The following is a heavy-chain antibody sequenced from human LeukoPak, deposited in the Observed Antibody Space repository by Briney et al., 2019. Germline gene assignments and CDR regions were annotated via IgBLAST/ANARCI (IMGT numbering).Heavy chain of an antibody. CDR3: AKATYSTSPGYYFDY. CDR1: GFTFVNYA. V-gene: IGHV3-9*01. Sequence: GRSLRLSCAVSGFTFVNYAIHWVRQAPGKGLEWVSGFDYNSGRIDYADSVKGRFTISRDNAKNSLYLQMNSLRVEDTAFYYCAKATYSTSPGYYFDYWGQGTLVTVSS. CDR2: FDYNSGRI. J-gene: IGHJ4*02. D-gene: IGHD6-6*01.